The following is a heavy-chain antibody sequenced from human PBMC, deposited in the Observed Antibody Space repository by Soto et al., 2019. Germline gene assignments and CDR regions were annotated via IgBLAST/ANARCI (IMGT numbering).Heavy chain of an antibody. J-gene: IGHJ4*02. V-gene: IGHV3-48*02. CDR3: ARGPNTAVAGRFDY. CDR1: GFTFSSYS. CDR2: ITGGSTI. D-gene: IGHD6-19*01. Sequence: GGSLRLSCAPSGFTFSSYSMNWVRQAPGKGLECVSYITGGSTIYYADSVKGRFTVSRDNAENSLYLQMNSLRDEDTAVYYCARGPNTAVAGRFDYWGQGTLVTVSS.